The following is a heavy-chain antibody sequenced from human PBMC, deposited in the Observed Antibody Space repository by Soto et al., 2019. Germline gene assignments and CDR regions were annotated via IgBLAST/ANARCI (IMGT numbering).Heavy chain of an antibody. CDR1: GFIFSSYA. CDR3: AKHRYCSGECSEGFAN. J-gene: IGHJ4*02. CDR2: ISGRGDTI. D-gene: IGHD2-15*01. Sequence: EVQLLESGGGLVQPGGSLRLSCAASGFIFSSYAMNWVRQAPGKGLDWVSGISGRGDTIHYADSVKGRFTISRDNAQNTLNRQLNSLRAEDTAVYYCAKHRYCSGECSEGFANWGKGTLVIVSS. V-gene: IGHV3-23*01.